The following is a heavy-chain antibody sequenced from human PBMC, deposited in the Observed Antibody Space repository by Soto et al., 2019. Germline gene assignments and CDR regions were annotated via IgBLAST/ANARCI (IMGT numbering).Heavy chain of an antibody. J-gene: IGHJ3*02. Sequence: EVQLVESGGGLVQPGGSLRLSCAASGFTFSSYAMHWVRQAPGKGLEYVSAISSNGGSTYYANSGKGRFTISRDNSKNTLYLQMGSLRAEDMAVYYCARDRGGYAFDIWGQGTMVTVSS. D-gene: IGHD3-16*01. CDR1: GFTFSSYA. CDR2: ISSNGGST. V-gene: IGHV3-64*01. CDR3: ARDRGGYAFDI.